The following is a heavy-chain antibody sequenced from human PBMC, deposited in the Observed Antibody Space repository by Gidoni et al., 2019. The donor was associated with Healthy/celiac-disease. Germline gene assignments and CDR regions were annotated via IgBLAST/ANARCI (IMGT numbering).Heavy chain of an antibody. CDR1: GYTFTSYA. D-gene: IGHD2-21*01. J-gene: IGHJ6*03. Sequence: QVQLVQSGAEVKKPGASVKVSCKASGYTFTSYAMHWVRQAPGQRLEWMGWINAGNGNTKYSQKFQGRVTITRDTSASTAYMELSSLRSEDTAVYYCARGPGVVVIAPYYYYMDVWGKGTTVTVSS. V-gene: IGHV1-3*01. CDR3: ARGPGVVVIAPYYYYMDV. CDR2: INAGNGNT.